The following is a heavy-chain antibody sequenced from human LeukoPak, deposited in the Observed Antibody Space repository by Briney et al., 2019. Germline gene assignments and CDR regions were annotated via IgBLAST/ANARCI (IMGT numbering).Heavy chain of an antibody. CDR1: GYTFTGYY. V-gene: IGHV1-2*02. CDR2: INPNSGGT. Sequence: ASVKVSCKASGYTFTGYYMHWVRQAPGQGLEWMGWINPNSGGTNYAQKFQGRVTMTRDTSISTAYMELSRLRSDDTAVYYCARAPLASVTTANPWGQGTLVTVSS. CDR3: ARAPLASVTTANP. J-gene: IGHJ5*02. D-gene: IGHD4-17*01.